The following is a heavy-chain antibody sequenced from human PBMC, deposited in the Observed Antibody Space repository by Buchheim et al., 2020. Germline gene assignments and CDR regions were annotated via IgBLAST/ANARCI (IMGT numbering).Heavy chain of an antibody. CDR3: AREGYYDILTGYPLYCCYYGMDV. Sequence: EVQLVESGGGLVQPGGSLRLSCAASGFTFSSYWMHWVRQAPGKGLVWVSRINSDASSTSYADSVKGRFTISRDNAKNTLYLQMNSLRAEDTAVYYCAREGYYDILTGYPLYCCYYGMDVWGQGTT. CDR1: GFTFSSYW. J-gene: IGHJ6*02. CDR2: INSDASST. V-gene: IGHV3-74*01. D-gene: IGHD3-9*01.